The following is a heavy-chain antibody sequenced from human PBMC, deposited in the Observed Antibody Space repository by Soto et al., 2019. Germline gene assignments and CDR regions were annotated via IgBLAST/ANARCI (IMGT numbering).Heavy chain of an antibody. D-gene: IGHD1-26*01. Sequence: SETLSLTCTVSGGSISSGGDYWSWIRQHPGKGLEWIGYIYYSGSTYYNPSLKSRVTISVDTSKNQFSLKLSSVTAADTAVYYCASGTEVSPSWDVWGQGTTVTVSS. CDR1: GGSISSGGDY. CDR3: ASGTEVSPSWDV. J-gene: IGHJ6*02. CDR2: IYYSGST. V-gene: IGHV4-31*03.